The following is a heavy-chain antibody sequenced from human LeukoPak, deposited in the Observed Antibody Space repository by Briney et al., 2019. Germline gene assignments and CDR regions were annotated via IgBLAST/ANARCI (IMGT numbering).Heavy chain of an antibody. D-gene: IGHD2-2*01. CDR1: GLTFSRHA. J-gene: IGHJ4*02. CDR3: AKDSWRDQLPFIFDY. CDR2: ISGSGDNT. Sequence: GGSLRLSCAASGLTFSRHAMSCVRQAPGKGLEWVSGISGSGDNTYSADSVKGRFTISRDNSKNTLYLQMNSLRAEDTAVYYCAKDSWRDQLPFIFDYWGQGILVTVSS. V-gene: IGHV3-23*01.